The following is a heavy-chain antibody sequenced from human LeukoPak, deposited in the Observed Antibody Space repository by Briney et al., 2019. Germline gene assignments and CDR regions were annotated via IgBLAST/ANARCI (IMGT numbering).Heavy chain of an antibody. CDR1: GYTFTGYY. CDR3: ARDGQWLGYYFDY. Sequence: ASVKVSCKASGYTFTGYYMHWVRQAPGQGLEWMGWIDPNSGGTNYAQKFQGRVTMTRDTSISTAYMELSRLRSDDTAVYYCARDGQWLGYYFDYWGQGTLVTVSS. D-gene: IGHD6-19*01. V-gene: IGHV1-2*02. J-gene: IGHJ4*02. CDR2: IDPNSGGT.